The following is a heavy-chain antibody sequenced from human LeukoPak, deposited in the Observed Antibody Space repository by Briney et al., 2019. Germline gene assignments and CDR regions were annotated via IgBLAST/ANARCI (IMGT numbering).Heavy chain of an antibody. D-gene: IGHD4-17*01. V-gene: IGHV3-48*03. CDR2: ISSSGNTI. CDR3: ARDGLRDYGGNWFDP. Sequence: GGSLRPSCAASGFIFSSYEMNWVRQAPGKGLEWVSYISSSGNTIQYADSVKGRFTISRDNAKNSLYLQMNSLRAEDTAVYYCARDGLRDYGGNWFDPWGQGTLVTVSS. CDR1: GFIFSSYE. J-gene: IGHJ5*02.